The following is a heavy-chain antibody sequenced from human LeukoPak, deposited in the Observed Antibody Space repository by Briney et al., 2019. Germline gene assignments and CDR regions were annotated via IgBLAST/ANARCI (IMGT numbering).Heavy chain of an antibody. V-gene: IGHV4-59*01. CDR1: GGSISSYY. CDR3: ARVVVAAGYNWFDP. D-gene: IGHD2-15*01. Sequence: SETLSLTYTVSGGSISSYYWSWIRQPPGKGLEWIGYICYSGSTNYNPSLKSRVTISVDTSKNQFSLKLSSVTAADTAVYYCARVVVAAGYNWFDPWGQGTLVTVSS. CDR2: ICYSGST. J-gene: IGHJ5*02.